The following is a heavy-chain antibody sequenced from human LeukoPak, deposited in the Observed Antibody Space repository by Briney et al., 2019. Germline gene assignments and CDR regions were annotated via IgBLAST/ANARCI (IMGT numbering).Heavy chain of an antibody. V-gene: IGHV4-61*01. CDR3: ARGEYGLFDY. CDR2: IYYSGST. Sequence: PSQTLSLTCTVSGGSISGGSYYWSWIRQPPGKGLEWIGYIYYSGSTKYNLSLKSRVTISVDTSKNQLSLKLSSVTAADTAVYYCARGEYGLFDYWDQGTLVTVSS. J-gene: IGHJ4*02. D-gene: IGHD2/OR15-2a*01. CDR1: GGSISGGSYY.